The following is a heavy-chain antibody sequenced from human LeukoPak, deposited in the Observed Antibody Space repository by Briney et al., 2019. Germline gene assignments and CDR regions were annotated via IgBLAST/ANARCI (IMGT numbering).Heavy chain of an antibody. CDR1: IYSISTDYY. D-gene: IGHD3-16*02. V-gene: IGHV4-38-2*02. J-gene: IGHJ4*02. Sequence: SETLSLTCTVSIYSISTDYYWGCFRQPPGRGLEWIGTMYHSGSTYYNTSLKSRVTISVDTSKNQFSLRLSSVTAADTAVYYGARYDVWGSYRAFDYWGQGTLVTVSS. CDR3: ARYDVWGSYRAFDY. CDR2: MYHSGST.